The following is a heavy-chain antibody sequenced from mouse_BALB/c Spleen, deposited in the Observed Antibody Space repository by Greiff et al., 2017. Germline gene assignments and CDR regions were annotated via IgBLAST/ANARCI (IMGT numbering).Heavy chain of an antibody. V-gene: IGHV1S127*01. Sequence: QVHVKQPGAELVKPGASVKMSCKASGYTFTSYWMHWVKQRPGQGLEWIGVIDPSDSYTSYNQKFKGKATLTVDTSSSTAYMQLSSLTSEDSAVYYCTRSDYYGSSSFAYWGQGTLVTVSA. D-gene: IGHD1-1*01. CDR3: TRSDYYGSSSFAY. CDR1: GYTFTSYW. J-gene: IGHJ3*01. CDR2: IDPSDSYT.